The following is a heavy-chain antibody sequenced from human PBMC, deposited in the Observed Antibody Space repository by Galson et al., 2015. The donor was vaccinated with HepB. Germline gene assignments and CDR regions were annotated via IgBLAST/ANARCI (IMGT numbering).Heavy chain of an antibody. CDR3: ATDDLRLGESPRNDDTFVI. D-gene: IGHD3-16*01. CDR2: FDHEDGEK. CDR1: GYTLTELS. V-gene: IGHV1-24*01. J-gene: IGHJ4*03. Sequence: SVKVSCKVSGYTLTELSMHWVRQAPGKGLEWMGGFDHEDGEKIYAQKFQGRVTMTEDKPTDTAYMQLSSLRSEDTAVYYCATDDLRLGESPRNDDTFVIWGQGTLVTVSS.